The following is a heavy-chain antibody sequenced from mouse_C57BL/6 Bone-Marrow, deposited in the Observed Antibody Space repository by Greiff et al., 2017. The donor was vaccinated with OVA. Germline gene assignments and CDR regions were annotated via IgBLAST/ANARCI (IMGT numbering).Heavy chain of an antibody. V-gene: IGHV5-9*01. Sequence: EVLLLESGGGLVKPGGSVKLSCAASGFTFTSYTMSWVRQSPEKRLEWVGTISGGGGNTYYPDRVTGRFTISRDNAKNTLYLQMSRLRSEDSAWYYCASDPHFDVWGTGTTVTVSS. J-gene: IGHJ1*03. CDR2: ISGGGGNT. CDR1: GFTFTSYT. CDR3: ASDPHFDV.